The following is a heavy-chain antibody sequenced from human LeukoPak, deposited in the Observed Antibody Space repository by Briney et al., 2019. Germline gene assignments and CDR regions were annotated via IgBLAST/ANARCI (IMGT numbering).Heavy chain of an antibody. Sequence: GGSLRLSCAASGFTFSNYAVMWVRQAPGQGLEWVSAITSGGAPRYADSVKGRFTISRDNSKNTLYLQMNSLRAENTAQYFCARDPNGDYIGAFEFWGQGTGVTVSS. CDR3: ARDPNGDYIGAFEF. CDR2: ITSGGAP. CDR1: GFTFSNYA. D-gene: IGHD4-17*01. V-gene: IGHV3-23*01. J-gene: IGHJ3*01.